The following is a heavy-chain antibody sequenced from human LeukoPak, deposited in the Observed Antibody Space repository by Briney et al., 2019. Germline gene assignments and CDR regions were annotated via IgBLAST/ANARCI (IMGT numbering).Heavy chain of an antibody. CDR3: ARKFVGSYDYFDN. J-gene: IGHJ4*02. CDR1: GGSISSSSYY. V-gene: IGHV4-39*01. D-gene: IGHD1-26*01. CDR2: IYYSGST. Sequence: SETLSLTCTVSGGSISSSSYYWGWIRQPPGKGLEWIGSIYYSGSTYYNPSLKSRVTISVDTSKNQFSLKLSSVTAADTAVYYCARKFVGSYDYFDNWGQGTLVTVSS.